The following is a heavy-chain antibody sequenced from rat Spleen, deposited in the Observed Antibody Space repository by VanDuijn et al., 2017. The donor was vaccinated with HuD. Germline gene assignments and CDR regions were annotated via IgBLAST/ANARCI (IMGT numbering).Heavy chain of an antibody. J-gene: IGHJ1*01. Sequence: EVQLVESGGGLVQPGRSRKLFCAASGFHFNNYDLAWVRQAPTKCLEWVASSSTSGDSIYYRDSVKGRFTVSRDNAKSTLYLQMDSLRSEDTATYYCATENWDPYYWYFDFWGPGTMVTVSS. CDR2: SSTSGDSI. CDR1: GFHFNNYD. CDR3: ATENWDPYYWYFDF. D-gene: IGHD5-1*01. V-gene: IGHV5-27*01.